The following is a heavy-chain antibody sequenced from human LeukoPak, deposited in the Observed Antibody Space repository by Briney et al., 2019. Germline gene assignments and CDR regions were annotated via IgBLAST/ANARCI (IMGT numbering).Heavy chain of an antibody. V-gene: IGHV1-2*02. CDR3: ARGDLCSSTSCYTYYYYYMDV. CDR2: INPNSGGT. CDR1: GYTFIAYY. D-gene: IGHD2-2*02. Sequence: ASVKVSCKASGYTFIAYYMHWVRQAPGQGLEWMGWINPNSGGTNYAQKFQGRVTMTRDTSISTAYMDLSRLRSDDTAVYYCARGDLCSSTSCYTYYYYYMDVWGKGTTVTISS. J-gene: IGHJ6*03.